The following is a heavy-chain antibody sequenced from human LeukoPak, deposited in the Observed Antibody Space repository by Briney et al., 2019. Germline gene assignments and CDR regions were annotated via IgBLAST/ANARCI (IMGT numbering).Heavy chain of an antibody. Sequence: ASVKVSCKASGYTFTSYDINWVRQATGQGLEWMGWMNPNSGNTGYAQKFQGRVTMTRNTSISTAYMELSSLRSEDTAVYYCARGKGYSYGYGDAFDIWAKGQWSPSLQ. CDR3: ARGKGYSYGYGDAFDI. D-gene: IGHD5-18*01. J-gene: IGHJ3*02. V-gene: IGHV1-8*01. CDR2: MNPNSGNT. CDR1: GYTFTSYD.